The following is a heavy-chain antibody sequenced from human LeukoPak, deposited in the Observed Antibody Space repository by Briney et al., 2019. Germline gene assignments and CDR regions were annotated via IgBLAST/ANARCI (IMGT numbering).Heavy chain of an antibody. CDR1: GYTFANFD. J-gene: IGHJ4*02. Sequence: GASVKVSCKASGYTFANFDIHWVRQAAGQGLEWLGWLNPNSDKTGYAQKFQDRVTMTSDTSTSTAYMELSSLRSDDTAVYFCARGGSHLITILGGLFDYWGQDTLFTVSS. CDR3: ARGGSHLITILGGLFDY. V-gene: IGHV1-8*01. D-gene: IGHD3-3*01. CDR2: LNPNSDKT.